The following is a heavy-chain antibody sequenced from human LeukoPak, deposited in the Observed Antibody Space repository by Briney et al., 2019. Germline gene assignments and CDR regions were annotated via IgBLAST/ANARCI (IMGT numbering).Heavy chain of an antibody. D-gene: IGHD4-17*01. CDR2: ISYDGSNK. CDR3: ARTVYGDYEYYFDY. V-gene: IGHV3-30-3*01. J-gene: IGHJ4*02. Sequence: GRSLRLSCAASGFTFSSYAMHLVRQAPGKGLEWVAVISYDGSNKYYADSVKGRFTISRDNSKNTLYLQMNSLRAEDTAVYYCARTVYGDYEYYFDYWGQGTLVTVSS. CDR1: GFTFSSYA.